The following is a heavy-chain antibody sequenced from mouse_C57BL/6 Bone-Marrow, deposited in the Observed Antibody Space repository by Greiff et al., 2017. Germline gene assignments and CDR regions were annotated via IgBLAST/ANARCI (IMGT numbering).Heavy chain of an antibody. Sequence: QVQLQQPGTELVKPGASVKLSCKASGYTFTSYWMHWVKQRPGQGLEWIGNINPSNGGTNYNEKFKSKATLTVDKSSSTAYMQLRSLTSEDSAVYYCARSGCYFYGSSYYFDYWGQGTTLTVSS. CDR1: GYTFTSYW. D-gene: IGHD1-1*01. CDR3: ARSGCYFYGSSYYFDY. V-gene: IGHV1-53*01. CDR2: INPSNGGT. J-gene: IGHJ2*01.